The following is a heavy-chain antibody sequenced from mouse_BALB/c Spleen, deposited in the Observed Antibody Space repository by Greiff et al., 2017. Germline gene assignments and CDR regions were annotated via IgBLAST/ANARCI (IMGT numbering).Heavy chain of an antibody. CDR1: GYAFSSYW. V-gene: IGHV1S26*01. CDR2: INPSSGYT. J-gene: IGHJ2*01. Sequence: QVQLQQSGAELVRPGSSVKISCKASGYAFSSYWMNWVKQRPGQGLEWIGYINPSSGYTNYNQKFKDKATLTADKSSSTAYMQLSSLTSEDSAVYYCARSQLALDYWGQGTTLTVSS. D-gene: IGHD4-1*02. CDR3: ARSQLALDY.